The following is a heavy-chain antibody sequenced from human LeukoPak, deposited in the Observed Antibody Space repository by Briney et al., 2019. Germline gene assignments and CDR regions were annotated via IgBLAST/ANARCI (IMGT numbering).Heavy chain of an antibody. V-gene: IGHV1-2*02. D-gene: IGHD1-26*01. J-gene: IGHJ6*02. CDR1: GYTFTGYY. CDR2: INPNSGGT. Sequence: ASVKVSCKASGYTFTGYYMHWVRQAPGQGPEWLGWINPNSGGTNYAQKFQGRVTMTRDTSISTVYMELSRLRSDDTAVYYCARDSDSPRYYYGMDVWGQGTTVTVSS. CDR3: ARDSDSPRYYYGMDV.